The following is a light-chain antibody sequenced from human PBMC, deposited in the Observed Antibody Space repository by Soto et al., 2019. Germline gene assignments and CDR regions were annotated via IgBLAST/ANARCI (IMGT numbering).Light chain of an antibody. CDR3: QHYKDYSWT. CDR2: KTS. Sequence: DIHMTQSPSTLSASVGDRVTITCRASQSISSWLAWYQQKPGKAPKLLIYKTSSLETGVPSRFSGSGSGTEFTLTISSLQPDDFATYYSQHYKDYSWTFGQGTKVEVK. V-gene: IGKV1-5*03. CDR1: QSISSW. J-gene: IGKJ1*01.